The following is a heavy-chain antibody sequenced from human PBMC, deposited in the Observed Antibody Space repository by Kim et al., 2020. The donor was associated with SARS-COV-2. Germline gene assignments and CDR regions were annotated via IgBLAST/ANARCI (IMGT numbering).Heavy chain of an antibody. Sequence: ASVKVSCKTSGYTFTNYGINWVRQAPGQGLEWMGWINPYNGNTNCAQKVQGRVTMTTDTSTSTVYMELTSLRSDDTAVYYCARIDGSTWHPRDPWGQGTLVTVSS. CDR1: GYTFTNYG. CDR3: ARIDGSTWHPRDP. CDR2: INPYNGNT. J-gene: IGHJ5*02. V-gene: IGHV1-18*04. D-gene: IGHD6-13*01.